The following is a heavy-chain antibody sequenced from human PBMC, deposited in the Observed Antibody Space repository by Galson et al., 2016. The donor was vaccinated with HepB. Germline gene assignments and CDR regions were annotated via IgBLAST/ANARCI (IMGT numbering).Heavy chain of an antibody. CDR3: ASSGAGWLPDY. D-gene: IGHD5-24*01. CDR2: VDPSDSYS. V-gene: IGHV5-10-1*04. J-gene: IGHJ4*02. Sequence: QSGAEVKAPGEPLRISCEGSGYTFTSYWISWVRQMPGKGLEWMGRVDPSDSYSLYSPSFQGQVTISVDKSISTAHLQWSTLKASDTAMYYCASSGAGWLPDYWGQGTLVTVSS. CDR1: GYTFTSYW.